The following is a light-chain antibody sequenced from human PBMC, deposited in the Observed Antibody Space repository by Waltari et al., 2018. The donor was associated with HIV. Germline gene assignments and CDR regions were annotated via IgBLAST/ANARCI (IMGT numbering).Light chain of an antibody. CDR1: NLGDRY. Sequence: SYELTQPPSVSVSPGQTARLTCSGANLGDRYTAWYQQRPDQSPVLVIYQDSKRPSGIPERFSGSNSRNTATLTITETQALDEADYYCQAWDSSTAEVFGGGTKLTVL. CDR3: QAWDSSTAEV. V-gene: IGLV3-1*01. J-gene: IGLJ2*01. CDR2: QDS.